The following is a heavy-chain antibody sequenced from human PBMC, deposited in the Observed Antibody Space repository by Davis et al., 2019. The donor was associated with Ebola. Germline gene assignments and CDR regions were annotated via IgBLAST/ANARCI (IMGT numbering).Heavy chain of an antibody. CDR1: GFTFSSYG. D-gene: IGHD4-23*01. J-gene: IGHJ4*02. V-gene: IGHV3-33*06. CDR3: AKEGNFWGHFDY. Sequence: GESLKISCAASGFTFSSYGMHWVRQAPGKGLEWVAVIWYDGSNKYYADSVKGRFTISRDNSKNTLYLQMNSLRAEDAAVYYCAKEGNFWGHFDYWGQGTPVTVSS. CDR2: IWYDGSNK.